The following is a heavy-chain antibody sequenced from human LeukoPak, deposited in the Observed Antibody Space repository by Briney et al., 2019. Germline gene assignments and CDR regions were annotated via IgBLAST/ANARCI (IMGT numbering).Heavy chain of an antibody. Sequence: PSETLSLTCTVSGGSISSTTYYWDWIRQPPGEGLEWIGSIYYSGSTYYNPSLKSRVTISVDTSRNQFSLKLNSVTAADTAVYYCARSTIFAVPAPFGYWGQGILVTVSS. D-gene: IGHD3-3*01. CDR3: ARSTIFAVPAPFGY. J-gene: IGHJ4*02. CDR2: IYYSGST. V-gene: IGHV4-39*01. CDR1: GGSISSTTYY.